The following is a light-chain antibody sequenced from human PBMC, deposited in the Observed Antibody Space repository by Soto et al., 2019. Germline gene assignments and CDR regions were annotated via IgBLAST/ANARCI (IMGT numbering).Light chain of an antibody. CDR3: QQYNSWRT. V-gene: IGKV3-15*01. Sequence: EIVMTQSPATLSVSPGERATLSCRASQTVSSNLAWYQQIPGQAPRLLIYGASTRAPGISDRFSGSGSGTEFTLTISSLQSEDFAVYYCQQYNSWRTFGQGTKVEIK. CDR2: GAS. CDR1: QTVSSN. J-gene: IGKJ1*01.